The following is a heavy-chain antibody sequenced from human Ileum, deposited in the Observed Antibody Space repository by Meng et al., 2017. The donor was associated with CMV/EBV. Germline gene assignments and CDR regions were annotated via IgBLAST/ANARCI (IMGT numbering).Heavy chain of an antibody. D-gene: IGHD6-13*01. CDR2: IYYSGTT. V-gene: IGHV4-30-4*08. Sequence: QVQLKESGPGLVKTSQPMSLTCTVSGGSISSGDYYWTWIRQPPGKGLEWIGYIYYSGTTYYNPSLKSRVSISVDTSRNQFSLQLSSVTAADTAVYYCARRSSGLFDYWGQGILVTVSS. CDR1: GGSISSGDYY. J-gene: IGHJ4*02. CDR3: ARRSSGLFDY.